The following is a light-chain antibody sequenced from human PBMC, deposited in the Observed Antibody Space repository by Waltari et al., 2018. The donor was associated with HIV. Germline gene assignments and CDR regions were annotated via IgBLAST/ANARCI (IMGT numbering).Light chain of an antibody. CDR1: NIGSKS. CDR2: YDN. CDR3: QVWDDINDRVV. J-gene: IGLJ2*01. V-gene: IGLV3-21*04. Sequence: SYVLTQPPSVSVAPGKTARITCGGHNIGSKSVHWYQQRPGQAPVVVIYYDNDRPSGIPERFSGSNSGNTATLTISRLEVGDEADYYCQVWDDINDRVVFGGGTKLTVL.